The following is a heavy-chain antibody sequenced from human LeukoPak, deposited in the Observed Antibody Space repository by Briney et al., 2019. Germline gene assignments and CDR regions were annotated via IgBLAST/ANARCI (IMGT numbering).Heavy chain of an antibody. Sequence: SETLSLTCAVYGGSFSGYYWSWIRQPPGKGLEWIGEINHSGSTNYNPSLKSRVTISVDTSKNQFSLKLSSVTAADTAVYYCARRGYYGSGSYIYWGQGTLVTVSS. CDR1: GGSFSGYY. J-gene: IGHJ4*02. CDR3: ARRGYYGSGSYIY. CDR2: INHSGST. D-gene: IGHD3-10*01. V-gene: IGHV4-34*01.